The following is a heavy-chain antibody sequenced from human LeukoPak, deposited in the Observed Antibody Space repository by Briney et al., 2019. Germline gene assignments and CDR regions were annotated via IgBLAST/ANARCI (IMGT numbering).Heavy chain of an antibody. V-gene: IGHV3-30*18. D-gene: IGHD5-12*01. Sequence: GGSLRLSCAASGFTFSTYGMHWVRQSPGKGLEWVAVISYDGSYKEYADSVKGRFTISRDNAKNSLYLQMNSLRAEDTAVYYCAKDEIRGYSGYDPYYYGMDVWGQGTTVTVSS. CDR3: AKDEIRGYSGYDPYYYGMDV. CDR1: GFTFSTYG. J-gene: IGHJ6*02. CDR2: ISYDGSYK.